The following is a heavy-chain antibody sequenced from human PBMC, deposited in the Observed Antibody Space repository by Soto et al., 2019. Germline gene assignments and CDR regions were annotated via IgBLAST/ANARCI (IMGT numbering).Heavy chain of an antibody. CDR3: ARDFSAGSYGFKRGANWLDP. Sequence: GASVKVSCKASGGTFSSYAISWVRQAPGQGLEWMGGIIPIFGTANYAQKFQGRVTITADESTSTAYMELSSLRSEDTAVYYCARDFSAGSYGFKRGANWLDPWGQGTLVTVSS. CDR1: GGTFSSYA. V-gene: IGHV1-69*13. D-gene: IGHD5-18*01. CDR2: IIPIFGTA. J-gene: IGHJ5*02.